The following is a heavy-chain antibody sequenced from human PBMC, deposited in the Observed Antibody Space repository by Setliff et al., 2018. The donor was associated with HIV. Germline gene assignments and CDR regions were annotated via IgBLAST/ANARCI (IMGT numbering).Heavy chain of an antibody. D-gene: IGHD2-2*01. CDR2: IKQDGSEK. J-gene: IGHJ6*03. Sequence: GESLKISCAASGFTFSSYWMSWVRQAPGKGLEWVANIKQDGSEKYYVDSVRGRFTISRDNAKNSLYLQINSLRAEDTAVYYCARATQLRSGVVDPAAKYFYYYMDVWGKGTTVTVS. CDR3: ARATQLRSGVVDPAAKYFYYYMDV. V-gene: IGHV3-7*01. CDR1: GFTFSSYW.